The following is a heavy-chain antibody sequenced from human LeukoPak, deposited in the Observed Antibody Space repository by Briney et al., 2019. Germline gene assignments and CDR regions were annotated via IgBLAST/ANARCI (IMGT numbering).Heavy chain of an antibody. Sequence: EASETLSLTCTVSGGSISHYYWSWIRQPPGKGLEWIGYIYYSGSTNYTPSLKSRVTISLDTSKNQISLKLSSVTAADTAVYYRARGTLGGSSSWYRSSYYGMDVWGQGTTVTVSS. D-gene: IGHD6-13*01. CDR2: IYYSGST. CDR1: GGSISHYY. CDR3: ARGTLGGSSSWYRSSYYGMDV. J-gene: IGHJ6*02. V-gene: IGHV4-59*01.